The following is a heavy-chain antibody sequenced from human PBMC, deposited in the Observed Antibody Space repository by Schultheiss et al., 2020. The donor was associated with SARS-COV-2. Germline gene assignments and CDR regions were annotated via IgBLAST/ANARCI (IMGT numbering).Heavy chain of an antibody. D-gene: IGHD5-18*01. V-gene: IGHV3-66*01. CDR3: ARNTAMVTGPRSGMDV. CDR2: IYSGGST. CDR1: GFTFSSYA. Sequence: GGSLRLSCAASGFTFSSYAMHWVRQAPGKGLEWVSVIYSGGSTYYADSVKGRFTISRDNSKNTLYLQMNSLRAEDTAVYYCARNTAMVTGPRSGMDVWGQGTLVTVAS. J-gene: IGHJ4*02.